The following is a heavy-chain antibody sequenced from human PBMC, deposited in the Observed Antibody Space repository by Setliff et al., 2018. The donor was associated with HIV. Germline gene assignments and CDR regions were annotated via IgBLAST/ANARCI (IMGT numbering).Heavy chain of an antibody. CDR1: GFYISRGYY. D-gene: IGHD3-10*01. J-gene: IGHJ5*02. Sequence: SETLSLTCGVSGFYISRGYYWGWIRQPPGKGLEWIGNIKHSGRNYYNPSLMGRVTISVDTSKNQFSLKLSSVTAADTAVYYCATYADRESNRFDPWGQGILVTSPQ. V-gene: IGHV4-38-2*01. CDR3: ATYADRESNRFDP. CDR2: IKHSGRN.